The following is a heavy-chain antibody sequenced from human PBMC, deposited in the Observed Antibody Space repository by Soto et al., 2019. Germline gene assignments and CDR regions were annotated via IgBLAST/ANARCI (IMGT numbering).Heavy chain of an antibody. CDR1: GFTFSKYP. V-gene: IGHV3-64*02. CDR2: ISSDGGTT. J-gene: IGHJ6*02. Sequence: GGSLRLSCAASGFTFSKYPMHWVRQAPGKGLEYVSAISSDGGTTFYADSVRGRFTMSRDNLKNTLYLQMRSLRVEDMAVYYCARGQIPYGLDVWGQGTTVT. CDR3: ARGQIPYGLDV.